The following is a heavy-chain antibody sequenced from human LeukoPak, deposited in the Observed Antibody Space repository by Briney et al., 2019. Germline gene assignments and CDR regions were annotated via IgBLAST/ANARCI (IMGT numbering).Heavy chain of an antibody. CDR1: GGSLHRSF. V-gene: IGHV4-59*01. CDR3: GRRPAVDGPIDN. D-gene: IGHD3/OR15-3a*01. CDR2: IYSSGTT. Sequence: PSETLSLTCIVSGGSLHRSFWTWVRQPPGKGLQWIGRIYSSGTTDYSPSLKSRLTISIDTSMNQFPLRLASVTAADTAVYYCGRRPAVDGPIDNWGQGILVAVSS. J-gene: IGHJ4*02.